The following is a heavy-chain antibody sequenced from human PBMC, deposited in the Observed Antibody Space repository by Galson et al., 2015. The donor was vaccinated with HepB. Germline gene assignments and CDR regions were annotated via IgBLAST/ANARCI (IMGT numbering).Heavy chain of an antibody. CDR2: ISNGAGST. CDR1: GFTFSVYA. D-gene: IGHD3-10*01. V-gene: IGHV3-23*01. Sequence: SLRLSCAATGFTFSVYAMSWVRQAPGKGLEWVSSISNGAGSTYYADSVKGRFTISRDNSKNPLYLQMNSLRAEDTAVYYCAKSFYYGSGSLDYWGQGTLVTVSS. J-gene: IGHJ4*02. CDR3: AKSFYYGSGSLDY.